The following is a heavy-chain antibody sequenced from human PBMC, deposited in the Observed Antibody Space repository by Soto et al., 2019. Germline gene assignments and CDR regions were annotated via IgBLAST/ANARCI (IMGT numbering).Heavy chain of an antibody. CDR2: ISHNEINK. D-gene: IGHD5-12*01. J-gene: IGHJ3*02. CDR1: GFSFSSIA. V-gene: IGHV3-30*18. Sequence: GGSLRLSCAASGFSFSSIAMHWVRQASGKGLEWVAVISHNEINKFYGDSVRGRFTISRDNSQNTVDLQMNNLSAEDTAVYYCVKRLSGSVDAFDIWGQGTVVTVSS. CDR3: VKRLSGSVDAFDI.